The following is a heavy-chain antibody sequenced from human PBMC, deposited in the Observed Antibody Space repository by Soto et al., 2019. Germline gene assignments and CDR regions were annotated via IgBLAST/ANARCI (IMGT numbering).Heavy chain of an antibody. Sequence: ASVKVSCKASGYTFTNYGSNWVRKAPGQGLEWMGWSSGYNGDPKTIQKFLGRVTMTTDTSTSTAYMELRSLRTDDTAVYYCAREMRYAISFYYHYGIDVWGQGTTVTVAS. CDR1: GYTFTNYG. D-gene: IGHD2-2*02. V-gene: IGHV1-18*04. CDR3: AREMRYAISFYYHYGIDV. J-gene: IGHJ6*02. CDR2: SSGYNGDP.